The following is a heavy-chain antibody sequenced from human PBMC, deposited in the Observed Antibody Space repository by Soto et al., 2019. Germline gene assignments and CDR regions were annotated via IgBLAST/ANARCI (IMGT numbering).Heavy chain of an antibody. CDR3: ARDGLTYCSSTSCHSYYYYYGMDG. J-gene: IGHJ6*02. CDR2: ISAYNGNT. D-gene: IGHD2-2*01. V-gene: IGHV1-18*01. Sequence: ASVKVSCKASGYTFTSYGISWVRQAPGQGLEGMGWISAYNGNTNYAQKLQGRVTMTTDTSTSTAYMELRSLRSDDTAVYYCARDGLTYCSSTSCHSYYYYYGMDGWGQGTTVTVSS. CDR1: GYTFTSYG.